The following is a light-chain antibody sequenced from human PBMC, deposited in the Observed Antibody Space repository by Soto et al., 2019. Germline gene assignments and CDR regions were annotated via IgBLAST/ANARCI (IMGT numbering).Light chain of an antibody. CDR2: AAS. V-gene: IGKV1-39*01. J-gene: IGKJ3*01. Sequence: DIQMTQSPSSLSASVGDRVTITCRASQSISSYLNWYQQKPGKAPKLLIYAASSLQSGVTSRFSGCGSGTDFTLTISSLQPEDVATYYCQQSYSTPFTFGPGTKVDIK. CDR1: QSISSY. CDR3: QQSYSTPFT.